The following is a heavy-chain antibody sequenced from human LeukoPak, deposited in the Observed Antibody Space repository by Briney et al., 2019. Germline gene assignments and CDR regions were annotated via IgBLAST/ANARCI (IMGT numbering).Heavy chain of an antibody. CDR2: ISSSGSTI. CDR1: GFSFNTYT. J-gene: IGHJ6*03. D-gene: IGHD3-3*01. V-gene: IGHV3-48*04. Sequence: GGSLRLSCAASGFSFNTYTMNWVRQAPGKGLEWVSYISSSGSTIYYADSVKGRFTISRDNAKNSLYLQMNSLRAEDTAVHYCARPNARITIFGVVIRHYYYMDVWGKGTTVTVSS. CDR3: ARPNARITIFGVVIRHYYYMDV.